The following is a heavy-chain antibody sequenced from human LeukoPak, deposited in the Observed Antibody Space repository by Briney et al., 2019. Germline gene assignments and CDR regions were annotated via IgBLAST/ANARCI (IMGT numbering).Heavy chain of an antibody. CDR3: AANTAAAGTIRGDVDY. J-gene: IGHJ4*02. D-gene: IGHD6-13*01. V-gene: IGHV1-58*01. Sequence: SVKVSCKASGFTFTSSAVQWVRQARGQRLEWIGWIVVGSGNTNYAQKFQEGVTITRDMSTSTAYMELSSLRSEDTAVYYCAANTAAAGTIRGDVDYWGQGTLVTVSS. CDR1: GFTFTSSA. CDR2: IVVGSGNT.